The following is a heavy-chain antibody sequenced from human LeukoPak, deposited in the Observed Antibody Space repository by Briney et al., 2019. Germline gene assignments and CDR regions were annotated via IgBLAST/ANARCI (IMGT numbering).Heavy chain of an antibody. V-gene: IGHV3-48*04. D-gene: IGHD6-13*01. J-gene: IGHJ5*02. Sequence: PGGSLRLSCAASGFTFSSYGMNWVRQAPGKGLEWLSYISTSGTTIYYADSVKGRFTISRDNAKNSLYLQVNSLRAEDTAVCYCAREIAAAPQGPVQWRADNWFDPWGQGTLVTVSS. CDR3: AREIAAAPQGPVQWRADNWFDP. CDR2: ISTSGTTI. CDR1: GFTFSSYG.